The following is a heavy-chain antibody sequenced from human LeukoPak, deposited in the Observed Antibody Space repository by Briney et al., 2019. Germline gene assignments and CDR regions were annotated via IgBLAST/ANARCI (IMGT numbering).Heavy chain of an antibody. CDR1: GFTFTSYA. Sequence: GGSLTLSCAASGFTFTSYAKGWVRQAPGKGLEWVSAISGGGGSTYYADSVRGRFTISRDNSKNTLYLQMNSLRVEDTAVYYCAKCPPTWQSGVYYFDYWGQGTVVTVSS. CDR3: AKCPPTWQSGVYYFDY. J-gene: IGHJ4*02. D-gene: IGHD3-3*01. CDR2: ISGGGGST. V-gene: IGHV3-23*01.